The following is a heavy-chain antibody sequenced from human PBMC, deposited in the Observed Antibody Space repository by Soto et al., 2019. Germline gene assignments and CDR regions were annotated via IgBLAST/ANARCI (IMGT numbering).Heavy chain of an antibody. CDR2: ISAYNGNT. D-gene: IGHD3-10*01. V-gene: IGHV1-18*01. CDR1: GYTFTSYG. J-gene: IGHJ6*02. Sequence: ASVKVSCKASGYTFTSYGISWVRQAPGQGLEWMGWISAYNGNTNYAQKLQGRVTMTTDTSTSTAYMELRSLRSDDTAVYYCCGSGSYYKFYYGMDVWGQGTTVTVSS. CDR3: CGSGSYYKFYYGMDV.